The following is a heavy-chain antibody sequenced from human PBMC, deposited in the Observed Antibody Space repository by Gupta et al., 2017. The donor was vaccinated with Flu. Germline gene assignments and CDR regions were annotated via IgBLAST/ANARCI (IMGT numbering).Heavy chain of an antibody. J-gene: IGHJ4*02. Sequence: QVQLQQWGAGLLKPSETLSLTCAVYGGSFSGYYWSWIRQPPGKGLEWIGEINHSGSTNYNPSLKSRVTISVDTSKNQFSLKLSSVTAADTAVYYCARSDSHGGDYWGQGTLVTVSS. CDR3: ARSDSHGGDY. D-gene: IGHD3-10*01. CDR1: GGSFSGYY. V-gene: IGHV4-34*01. CDR2: INHSGST.